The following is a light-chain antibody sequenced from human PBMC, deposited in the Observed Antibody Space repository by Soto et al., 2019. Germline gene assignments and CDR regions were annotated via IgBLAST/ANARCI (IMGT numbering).Light chain of an antibody. CDR1: SSNIGAGYD. CDR2: DNN. J-gene: IGLJ3*02. CDR3: QSSDSSLIASL. Sequence: QSVLTQPPSVSGAPGQTVTISCTGSSSNIGAGYDVHWYQQFPGAAPKLLIYDNNNRPSGVPDRFSSSKSGASASLAITGLQPEDEADYYCQSSDSSLIASLFGGGTKVTVL. V-gene: IGLV1-40*01.